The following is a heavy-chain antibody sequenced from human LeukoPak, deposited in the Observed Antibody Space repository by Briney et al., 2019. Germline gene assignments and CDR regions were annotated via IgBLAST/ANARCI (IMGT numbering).Heavy chain of an antibody. CDR3: ARAHCYDGSGYYYAGY. D-gene: IGHD3-22*01. Sequence: GGSLRLSCAGSRFTFSSYGMSWVRQAPGRGLEWVSGISGSGGSTWYADSVKGRYTISRDNAKNSLYLQMNSLRAEDTAVYYCARAHCYDGSGYYYAGYWGQGTLVTVSS. J-gene: IGHJ4*02. V-gene: IGHV3-23*01. CDR2: ISGSGGST. CDR1: RFTFSSYG.